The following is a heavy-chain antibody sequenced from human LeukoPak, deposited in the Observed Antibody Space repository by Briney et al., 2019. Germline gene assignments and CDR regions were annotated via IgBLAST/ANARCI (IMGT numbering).Heavy chain of an antibody. CDR1: GFTFSSYA. D-gene: IGHD1-20*01. J-gene: IGHJ4*02. CDR2: ISYDGSNK. V-gene: IGHV3-30*09. CDR3: ARGLSMTGGFDY. Sequence: GGSPRLSCAASGFTFSSYAMHWVRQAPGKGLEWVAVISYDGSNKYYADSVKGRFAISRDNSKNTLYLQMNSLRAEDTAVYYCARGLSMTGGFDYWGQGTLVTVSS.